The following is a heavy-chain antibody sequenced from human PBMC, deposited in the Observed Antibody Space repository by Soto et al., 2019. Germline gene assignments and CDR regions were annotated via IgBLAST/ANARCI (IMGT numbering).Heavy chain of an antibody. CDR3: AKGVGRVVIPPYFDH. D-gene: IGHD3-3*01. J-gene: IGHJ4*02. V-gene: IGHV3-30*18. Sequence: DLVESGGGVVQPGRSLRLSCTASGFTFNTYGMHWVRQAPGKGLEWVAVISYDGDHKFYSDSVKGRFTISRDNSGNTLYLHMNSLRGEDTAVYYCAKGVGRVVIPPYFDHWGQGTLVTVSS. CDR2: ISYDGDHK. CDR1: GFTFNTYG.